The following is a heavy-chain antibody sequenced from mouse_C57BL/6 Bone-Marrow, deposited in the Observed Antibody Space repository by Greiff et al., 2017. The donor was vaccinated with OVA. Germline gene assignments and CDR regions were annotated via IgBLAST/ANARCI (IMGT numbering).Heavy chain of an antibody. CDR1: GYTFTSYW. V-gene: IGHV1-50*01. CDR2: IDPSDSYT. Sequence: QVQLKQPGAELVKPGASVKLSCKASGYTFTSYWMQWVKQRPGQGLEWIGEIDPSDSYTNYNQKFKGKATLTVDTSSSTAYMQLSSLTSEDSAVYYCARFYFDYWGQGTTLTVSS. CDR3: ARFYFDY. J-gene: IGHJ2*01.